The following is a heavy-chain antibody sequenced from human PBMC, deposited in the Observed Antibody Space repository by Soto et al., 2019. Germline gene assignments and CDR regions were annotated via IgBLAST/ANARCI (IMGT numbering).Heavy chain of an antibody. D-gene: IGHD3-3*01. CDR2: MNPNSGNT. Sequence: QVQLVQSGAEVKKPGASVKVSCKASGYTFTSYDINWVRQATGQGLEWMGWMNPNSGNTGYAQKFQGRVTMTRNTSICTAYMELSSLRSEDTAMYYCARGLEWSWSLDPWGQGTLVTVSS. CDR1: GYTFTSYD. J-gene: IGHJ5*02. CDR3: ARGLEWSWSLDP. V-gene: IGHV1-8*01.